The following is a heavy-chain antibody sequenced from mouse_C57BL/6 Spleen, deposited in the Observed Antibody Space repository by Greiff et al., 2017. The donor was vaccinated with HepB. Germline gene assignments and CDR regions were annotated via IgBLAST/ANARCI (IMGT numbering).Heavy chain of an antibody. D-gene: IGHD1-1*02. CDR2: IDPETGGT. CDR3: TCGSPFDY. CDR1: GYTFTDYE. Sequence: VQLQQSGAELVRPGASVTLSCKASGYTFTDYEMPWVKQTPVHGLEWIGAIDPETGGTAYNQKFKGQAILTADKSSSTAYMEHRSLTSEDSAVYYCTCGSPFDYWGQGTTLTVSS. V-gene: IGHV1-15*01. J-gene: IGHJ2*01.